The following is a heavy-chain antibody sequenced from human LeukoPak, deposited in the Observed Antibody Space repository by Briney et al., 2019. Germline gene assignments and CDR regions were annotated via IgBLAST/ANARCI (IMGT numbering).Heavy chain of an antibody. Sequence: PGGSLRLSCAASGFTFSNAWMSWVRQAPGKGLEWVSSISSSSSYIYYADSVKGRFTISRDNAKNSLYLQMNSLRAEDTAVYYCARAVRTVTPYYYYYYMDVWGKGTTVTVSS. CDR2: ISSSSSYI. V-gene: IGHV3-21*01. CDR1: GFTFSNAW. D-gene: IGHD4-11*01. J-gene: IGHJ6*03. CDR3: ARAVRTVTPYYYYYYMDV.